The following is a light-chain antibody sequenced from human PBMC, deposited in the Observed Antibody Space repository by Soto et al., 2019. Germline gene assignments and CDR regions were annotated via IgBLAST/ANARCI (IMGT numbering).Light chain of an antibody. CDR2: END. Sequence: QSVLTQPPSASGTPGQRVTISCSGTRSNVGVNSVSWYQQVPGTAPKLLVYENDQRPSGVPARFSASKSGTSASLAISGLRSDDEADYDCSAWDYSLTGRVFGGGTKVTVL. CDR3: SAWDYSLTGRV. J-gene: IGLJ3*02. CDR1: RSNVGVNS. V-gene: IGLV1-47*01.